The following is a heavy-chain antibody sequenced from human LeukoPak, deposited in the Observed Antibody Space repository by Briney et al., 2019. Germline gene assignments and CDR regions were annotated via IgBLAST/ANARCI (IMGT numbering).Heavy chain of an antibody. Sequence: GGSLRLSCAASGFTFSSYAMHWVRQAPGKGLEWVAVISYDGSNKYYADSVKGRFTISRDNSKNTLYLQMNSLRAEDTAVYYCASGNDPWYFDYWGQGTLVTVSS. CDR1: GFTFSSYA. D-gene: IGHD1-1*01. V-gene: IGHV3-30-3*01. J-gene: IGHJ4*02. CDR3: ASGNDPWYFDY. CDR2: ISYDGSNK.